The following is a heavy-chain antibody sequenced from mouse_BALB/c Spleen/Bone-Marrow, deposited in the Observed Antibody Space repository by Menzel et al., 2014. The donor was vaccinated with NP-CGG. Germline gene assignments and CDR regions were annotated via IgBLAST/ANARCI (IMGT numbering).Heavy chain of an antibody. CDR3: ARNRYDWFAY. CDR2: INTNGGTT. Sequence: EVNVVESGGVLVQPGGSLKLSCAASGFTFSNYDMSWVRQTPDKRLELVATINTNGGTTYYPDSVKGRFTISRDNAKSTLYLQMSSLKSADTAIYYCARNRYDWFAYWGQGTLVTVSA. CDR1: GFTFSNYD. V-gene: IGHV5-6-3*01. J-gene: IGHJ3*01. D-gene: IGHD2-14*01.